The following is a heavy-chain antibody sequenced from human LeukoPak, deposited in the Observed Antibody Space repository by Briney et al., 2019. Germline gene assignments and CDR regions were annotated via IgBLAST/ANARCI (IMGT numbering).Heavy chain of an antibody. J-gene: IGHJ4*02. V-gene: IGHV1-69*13. CDR1: GYTFTSYD. D-gene: IGHD6-13*01. CDR2: MLPIFGTA. CDR3: ATDPNPYSSTSGYFDF. Sequence: SVKVSCKASGYTFTSYDINWVRQAPGQGLEWMGGMLPIFGTANYAQKFQGRVTITADESSNTASLDLSSLTSEDTAVYYCATDPNPYSSTSGYFDFWGQGTLVTVSS.